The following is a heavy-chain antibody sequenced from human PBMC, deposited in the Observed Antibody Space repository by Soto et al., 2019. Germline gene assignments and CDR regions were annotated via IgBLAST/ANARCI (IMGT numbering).Heavy chain of an antibody. J-gene: IGHJ4*02. CDR2: VNWNGGST. V-gene: IGHV3-20*04. D-gene: IGHD1-26*01. Sequence: EVQLVESGGGVLRPGGSLRLSCAASGFIFDDYGMSWARQAPGKGLEWVSGVNWNGGSTGYADSVKGRFTIFRDNAKNFLFLQMNSLRVEDTAFYYCVRGASLNFDYWGQGTLVTVSS. CDR3: VRGASLNFDY. CDR1: GFIFDDYG.